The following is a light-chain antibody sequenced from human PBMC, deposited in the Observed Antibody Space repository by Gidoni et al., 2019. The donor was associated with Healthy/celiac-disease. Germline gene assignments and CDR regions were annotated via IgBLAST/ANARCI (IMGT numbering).Light chain of an antibody. CDR1: QSVSSY. Sequence: ELVLTQSPATLSLSPGARATLSCRASQSVSSYLAWYQQKPGQAPRLLIYDASNRATGIPARFSGSGSGTDFTLTISSLEPEDFAVYYCQQRSNWPGTFGQGTKLEIK. CDR2: DAS. CDR3: QQRSNWPGT. V-gene: IGKV3-11*01. J-gene: IGKJ2*01.